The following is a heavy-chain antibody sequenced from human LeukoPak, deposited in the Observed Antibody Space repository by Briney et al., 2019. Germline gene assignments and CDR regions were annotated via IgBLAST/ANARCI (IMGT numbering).Heavy chain of an antibody. J-gene: IGHJ4*02. CDR2: ISYDGSNK. CDR3: ARPSEQRDYYDSSDYYPY. CDR1: GFTFSSYG. V-gene: IGHV3-30*03. Sequence: GGSLRLSCAASGFTFSSYGMHWVRQAPGKGLEWVAVISYDGSNKYYADSVKGRFTISRDNSKNTLYLQMNSARAEDTAVYYCARPSEQRDYYDSSDYYPYWGQGTLVTVSS. D-gene: IGHD3-22*01.